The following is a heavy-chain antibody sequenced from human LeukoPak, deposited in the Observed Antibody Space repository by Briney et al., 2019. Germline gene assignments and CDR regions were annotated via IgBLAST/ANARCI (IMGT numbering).Heavy chain of an antibody. Sequence: GGSLRLSCAASGFTFSEFEMNWVRQAPGKGLEWVSDICSGGTTIFYADSVKGRFTISRDNAKNSLYLQMNSLRDEDTAIYYCTRGLVVWGQGALVTVSS. CDR1: GFTFSEFE. V-gene: IGHV3-48*03. CDR3: TRGLVV. D-gene: IGHD2-2*01. CDR2: ICSGGTTI. J-gene: IGHJ4*02.